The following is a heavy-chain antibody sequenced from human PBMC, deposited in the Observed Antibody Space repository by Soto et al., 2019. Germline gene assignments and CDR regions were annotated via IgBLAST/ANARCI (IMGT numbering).Heavy chain of an antibody. V-gene: IGHV3-30*18. CDR1: GFTFSSYG. J-gene: IGHJ6*02. CDR3: AKGNDYGDYVEYYYYGMDV. D-gene: IGHD4-17*01. CDR2: ISYDGSNK. Sequence: GGSLRLSCAASGFTFSSYGMHWVRQAPGKGLEWVAVISYDGSNKYYADSVKGRFTISRDNSKNTLYLQMNSLRAEDTAVYYCAKGNDYGDYVEYYYYGMDVWGQGTRVTVSS.